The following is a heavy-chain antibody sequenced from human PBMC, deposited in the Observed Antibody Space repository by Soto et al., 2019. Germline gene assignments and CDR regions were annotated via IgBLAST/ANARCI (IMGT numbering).Heavy chain of an antibody. Sequence: QVPLVQSGAEVKKPGSSVKVSCKASGGTFSSYPISWVRQAPGQGLEWMGRIIPILGIANYAQKFQGRVTITADKSTSAAYMELSSVRSEDTAVYYCAREYCSGGSCYRGNWFDPWGQGTLVTVSS. J-gene: IGHJ5*02. V-gene: IGHV1-69*02. CDR2: IIPILGIA. D-gene: IGHD2-15*01. CDR3: AREYCSGGSCYRGNWFDP. CDR1: GGTFSSYP.